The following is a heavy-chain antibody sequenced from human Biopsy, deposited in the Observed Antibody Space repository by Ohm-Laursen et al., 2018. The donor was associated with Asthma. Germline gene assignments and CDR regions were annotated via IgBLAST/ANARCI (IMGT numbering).Heavy chain of an antibody. Sequence: SVKVSCKTSGFTFYNSAVQWARQARGQGLEWMGMIAVGSGKTVYAQSFQDRVTFTRDLSTGTASMELSSLRTEDTAVYYCAAATVIVSAAVAGYHYYYNMDVWGQGTTVIVSS. J-gene: IGHJ6*02. V-gene: IGHV1-58*01. D-gene: IGHD3-22*01. CDR1: GFTFYNSA. CDR2: IAVGSGKT. CDR3: AAATVIVSAAVAGYHYYYNMDV.